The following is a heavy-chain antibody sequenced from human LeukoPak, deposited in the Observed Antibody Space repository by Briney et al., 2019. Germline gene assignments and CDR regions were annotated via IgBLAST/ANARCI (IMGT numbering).Heavy chain of an antibody. CDR1: GYSSTGYY. D-gene: IGHD3-3*01. CDR2: INPNSGGT. Sequence: ASVKVSCKASGYSSTGYYLHWVRQAPGQGLEWMGWINPNSGGTNYAQKFQGRVSMTRDTSINTAYVELNRLRPDDTAVYFCARDYDTIFGVLIPFDYWGQGTLVTVAS. J-gene: IGHJ4*02. V-gene: IGHV1-2*02. CDR3: ARDYDTIFGVLIPFDY.